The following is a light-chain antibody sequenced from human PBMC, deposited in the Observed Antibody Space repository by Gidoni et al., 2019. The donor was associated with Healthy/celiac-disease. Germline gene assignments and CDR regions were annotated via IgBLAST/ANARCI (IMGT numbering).Light chain of an antibody. Sequence: ILFSQSPGTLSLSPGERATLSCRASQSVSSSYLAWYQQKPGQAPRLLIYGASSRATGIPDRFSGSGSGTDFTLTISRLEPEDFAVYYCQQYGSSPLTFGGGTKVEIK. J-gene: IGKJ4*01. CDR2: GAS. V-gene: IGKV3-20*01. CDR1: QSVSSSY. CDR3: QQYGSSPLT.